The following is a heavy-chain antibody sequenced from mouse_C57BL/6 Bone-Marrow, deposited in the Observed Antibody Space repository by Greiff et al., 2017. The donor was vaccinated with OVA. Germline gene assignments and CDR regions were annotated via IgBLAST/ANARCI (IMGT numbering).Heavy chain of an antibody. CDR3: ARWRDYDGAWFAY. D-gene: IGHD2-4*01. CDR2: IDPSDSYT. J-gene: IGHJ3*01. CDR1: GYTFTSYW. V-gene: IGHV1-69*01. Sequence: QVQLQQPGAELVMPGASVKLSCKASGYTFTSYWMHWVKQRPGQGLEWIGEIDPSDSYTNYNQKFKGKSTLTVDKSSSTAYMQLSSLTSEDSAVYYCARWRDYDGAWFAYWGQGTLVTVSA.